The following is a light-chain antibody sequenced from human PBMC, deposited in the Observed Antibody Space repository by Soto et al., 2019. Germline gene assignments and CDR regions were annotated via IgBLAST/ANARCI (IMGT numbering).Light chain of an antibody. J-gene: IGKJ4*01. V-gene: IGKV3-20*01. Sequence: EIVLTQSPGILSLSPGERATLSCRASQSVSNNYLAWYQQKPGQAPRLLIYGASSRATGIPDRFSGSGSGTDFTLTISSLEPEDFAVYYCQQFNNWPLTFGGGTKVDIK. CDR1: QSVSNNY. CDR3: QQFNNWPLT. CDR2: GAS.